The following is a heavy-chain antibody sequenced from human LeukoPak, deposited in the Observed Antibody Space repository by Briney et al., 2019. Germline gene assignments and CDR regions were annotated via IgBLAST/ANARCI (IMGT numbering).Heavy chain of an antibody. J-gene: IGHJ4*02. CDR3: ARGPKAGYFDY. V-gene: IGHV3-21*01. D-gene: IGHD6-13*01. CDR2: ISSSSSYI. Sequence: GGSLRLPCAASGFTFSSYSMNWVRQAPGKGLEWVSSISSSSSYIYYADSVKGRFTISRDNAKNSLYLQMNSLRAEDTAVYYCARGPKAGYFDYWGQGTLVTVSS. CDR1: GFTFSSYS.